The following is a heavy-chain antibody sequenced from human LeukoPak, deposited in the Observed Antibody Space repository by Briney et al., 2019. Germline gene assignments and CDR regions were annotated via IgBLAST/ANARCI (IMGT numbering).Heavy chain of an antibody. Sequence: ASVKVSCKASGYTFTSYDINWVRQATGQGLEWMGWMNPNSGNTGYAQKFQGRVTMTRNTSISTAYMELSSLRSEDTAVYYCARGITYYVFWSGYYGRTLDYYYGMDVWGQGTTVTVSS. CDR1: GYTFTSYD. D-gene: IGHD3-3*01. CDR3: ARGITYYVFWSGYYGRTLDYYYGMDV. V-gene: IGHV1-8*01. CDR2: MNPNSGNT. J-gene: IGHJ6*02.